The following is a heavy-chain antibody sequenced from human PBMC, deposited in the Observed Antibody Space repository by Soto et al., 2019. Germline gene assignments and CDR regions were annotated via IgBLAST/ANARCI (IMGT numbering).Heavy chain of an antibody. CDR3: VRDLALMADY. V-gene: IGHV3-30*03. Sequence: GGSLRLSCVASGFILSPYGIYWVRQAPGKGLQWVAQILYDGSKKHYADSVRGRFTITRDNSKKTVFLQMDSLRVDDTAIYYCVRDLALMADYWGQGALVTVSS. J-gene: IGHJ4*02. CDR2: ILYDGSKK. D-gene: IGHD3-16*01. CDR1: GFILSPYG.